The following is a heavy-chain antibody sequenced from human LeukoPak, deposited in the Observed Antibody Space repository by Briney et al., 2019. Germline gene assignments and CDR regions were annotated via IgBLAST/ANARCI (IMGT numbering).Heavy chain of an antibody. CDR2: ISSSGSTI. Sequence: GGSLRLSCAASGFTFSSYEMNWVRQAPGKGLERVSYISSSGSTIYYADSVKGRFTISRDNAKNSLYLQMNSLRAEDTAVYYWASPGATIVFDYGGRGPRVTASS. CDR3: ASPGATIVFDY. CDR1: GFTFSSYE. D-gene: IGHD5-12*01. V-gene: IGHV3-48*03. J-gene: IGHJ4*02.